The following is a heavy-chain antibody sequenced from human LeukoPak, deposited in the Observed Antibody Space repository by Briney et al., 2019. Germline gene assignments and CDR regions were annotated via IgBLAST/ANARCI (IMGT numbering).Heavy chain of an antibody. CDR2: IYYSGST. CDR3: ARSGVVVAATPSYYYGMDV. J-gene: IGHJ6*02. Sequence: SETLSLTCTVSGGSISSYYWSLVRQPPGKGLEWVGYIYYSGSTNYNPSLKSRVTISVDTSKNQFSLKLSSVTAADTAVYYCARSGVVVAATPSYYYGMDVWGQGTTVTVSS. D-gene: IGHD2-15*01. CDR1: GGSISSYY. V-gene: IGHV4-59*01.